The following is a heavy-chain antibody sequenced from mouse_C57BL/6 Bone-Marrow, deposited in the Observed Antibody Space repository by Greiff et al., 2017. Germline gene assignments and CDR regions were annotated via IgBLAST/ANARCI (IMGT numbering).Heavy chain of an antibody. CDR3: TRSGYYGNLYAMDY. Sequence: QVQLQQSGAELVRPGASVTLSCKASGYTFTDYEMHWVKQTPVHGLEWIGAIDPETGGTAYNQKFKGKAILTADKSSSTAYMELRSLTSEDSAVYYCTRSGYYGNLYAMDYWGQGTSVTVSS. CDR1: GYTFTDYE. J-gene: IGHJ4*01. CDR2: IDPETGGT. V-gene: IGHV1-15*01. D-gene: IGHD2-1*01.